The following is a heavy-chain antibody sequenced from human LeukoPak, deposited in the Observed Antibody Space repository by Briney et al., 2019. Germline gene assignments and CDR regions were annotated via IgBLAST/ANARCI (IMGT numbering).Heavy chain of an antibody. V-gene: IGHV3-23*01. J-gene: IGHJ4*02. CDR2: ISGSGGST. D-gene: IGHD1-26*01. CDR1: GFTFSSYA. CDR3: AKAGGSGSYFGGDY. Sequence: PGGSLRLSCAASGFTFSSYAMSWVRQAPGKGLEWVSAISGSGGSTYYADSVKGRFTISRDNSKNTLYLQMSSLRAEDTAVYYCAKAGGSGSYFGGDYWGQGTLVTVSS.